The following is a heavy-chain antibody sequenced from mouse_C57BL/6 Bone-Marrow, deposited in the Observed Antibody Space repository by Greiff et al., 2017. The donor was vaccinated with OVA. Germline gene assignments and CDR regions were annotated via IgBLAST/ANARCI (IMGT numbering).Heavy chain of an antibody. CDR3: ARSNYGSSYSFAY. D-gene: IGHD1-1*01. CDR1: GYTFTNYW. Sequence: VQLQQSGAELVRPGTSVKMSCKASGYTFTNYWIGWAKQRPGHGLEWIGDIYPGGGYTNYNEKFKGKATLTADKSSSSAYMQFSSLTSEDSAIYYCARSNYGSSYSFAYWGQGTLVTVSA. V-gene: IGHV1-63*01. J-gene: IGHJ3*01. CDR2: IYPGGGYT.